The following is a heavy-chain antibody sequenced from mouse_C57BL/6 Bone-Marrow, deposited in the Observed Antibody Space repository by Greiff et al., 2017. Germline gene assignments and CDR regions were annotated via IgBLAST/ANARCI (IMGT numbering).Heavy chain of an antibody. Sequence: EVQLQQSGPVLVKPGASVKMSCKASGYTFTDYYMNWVKQSHGKSLEWIGVINPYNGGTSYNQKFKGKATLTVDKSSSTAYMELNSLTSEDSAVYYCARWGYYGSTGHVMDYWGQGTSVTVSS. CDR1: GYTFTDYY. D-gene: IGHD1-1*01. CDR2: INPYNGGT. CDR3: ARWGYYGSTGHVMDY. J-gene: IGHJ4*01. V-gene: IGHV1-19*01.